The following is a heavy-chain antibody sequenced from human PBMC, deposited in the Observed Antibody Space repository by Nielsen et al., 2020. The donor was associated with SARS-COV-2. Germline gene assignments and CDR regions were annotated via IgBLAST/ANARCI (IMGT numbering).Heavy chain of an antibody. CDR2: IGTAGDT. V-gene: IGHV3-13*04. CDR1: GFTFSSYD. D-gene: IGHD6-6*01. Sequence: GESLKISCAAPGFTFSSYDMQWVRQATGKGLEWGSAIGTAGDTYYPGSVKGRFTTSRENAKNSLYLQMNSLRAGDTAVYYCARGHVAARRAGNWFDPWGQGTLVTVSS. CDR3: ARGHVAARRAGNWFDP. J-gene: IGHJ5*02.